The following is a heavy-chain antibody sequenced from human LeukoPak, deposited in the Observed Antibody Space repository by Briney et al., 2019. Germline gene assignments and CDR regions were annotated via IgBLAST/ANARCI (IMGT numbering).Heavy chain of an antibody. D-gene: IGHD2-2*01. CDR1: GYTFTGYY. Sequence: ASVKVSCKASGYTFTGYYMHWVRQAPAQGLEWMGWINPYTGATDIAQPFQDRVTMTRDTSTSAAYMELSRLRSDDTAVYYCTRDHCSYINCYEDYYYGMDVWGQGTTVTVSS. V-gene: IGHV1-2*02. CDR2: INPYTGAT. CDR3: TRDHCSYINCYEDYYYGMDV. J-gene: IGHJ6*02.